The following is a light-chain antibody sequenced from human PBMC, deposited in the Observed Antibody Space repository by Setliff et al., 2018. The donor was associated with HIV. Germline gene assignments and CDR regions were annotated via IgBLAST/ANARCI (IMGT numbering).Light chain of an antibody. CDR2: KVS. Sequence: DTVMTQSPLSLPVTLGQPASMSCRSSQRLAYIDGNIYLNWFQVRPGQSPRRLLYKVSNRDPGVPDRFSGSGSGTDFTLKISRVEAEDVGLYYCLEGTHWPPGAITFAQGTRLEIK. J-gene: IGKJ5*01. CDR3: LEGTHWPPGAIT. CDR1: QRLAYIDGNIY. V-gene: IGKV2-30*01.